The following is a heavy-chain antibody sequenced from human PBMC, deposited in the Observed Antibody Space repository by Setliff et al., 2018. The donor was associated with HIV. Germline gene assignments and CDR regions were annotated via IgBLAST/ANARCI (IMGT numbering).Heavy chain of an antibody. CDR2: IHHSGST. CDR1: GGSISSSNW. D-gene: IGHD3-9*01. CDR3: ARLRYYDILAGYAFDY. J-gene: IGHJ4*02. Sequence: SETLSLTCAVSGGSISSSNWWSWVRQAPGEGLEWIGEIHHSGSTNYKPSLRSRVTISVDKSKNQFSLKLSSVTAADTAVYYCARLRYYDILAGYAFDYWGQGTLVTVSS. V-gene: IGHV4-4*02.